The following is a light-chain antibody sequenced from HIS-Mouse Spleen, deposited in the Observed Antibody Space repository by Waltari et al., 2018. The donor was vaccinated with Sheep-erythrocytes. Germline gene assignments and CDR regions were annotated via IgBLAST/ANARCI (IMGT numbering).Light chain of an antibody. CDR2: SNN. CDR1: SSNIGSNT. J-gene: IGLJ1*01. Sequence: QSVLTQPPSASGTPGQRVTITCSGSSSNIGSNTVNWYQQLPGTAPKLLIYSNNQRPSGVADRCSGSTSGASASLAISGLQSEDEADYYCAAWDDSLNGYVFGTGTKVTVL. CDR3: AAWDDSLNGYV. V-gene: IGLV1-44*01.